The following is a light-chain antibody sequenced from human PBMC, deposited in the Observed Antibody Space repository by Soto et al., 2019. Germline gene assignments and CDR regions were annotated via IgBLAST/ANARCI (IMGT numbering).Light chain of an antibody. CDR1: QGINNY. CDR3: HNYNSAPWT. J-gene: IGKJ1*01. CDR2: AAS. V-gene: IGKV1-27*01. Sequence: DIQMTQSPSSLSASLGDRVTITCRASQGINNYLAWYQQKPGKGPVLLVYAASTLQSGVPFRFSSSGSGTDFTLTISSLQPEDVATYYWHNYNSAPWTFGQGTKGEIK.